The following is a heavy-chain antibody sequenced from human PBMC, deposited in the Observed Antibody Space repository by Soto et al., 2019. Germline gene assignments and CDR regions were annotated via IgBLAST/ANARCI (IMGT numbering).Heavy chain of an antibody. CDR1: GGSISSGDYY. J-gene: IGHJ6*02. CDR2: IYYSGST. CDR3: ARVETGTTHYYYYGMDV. V-gene: IGHV4-30-4*01. Sequence: SETLSLTCTDSGGSISSGDYYWSWIRQPPGKGLEWIGYIYYSGSTYYNPSLKSRVTISVDTSKNQFSLKLSSVTAADTAVYYCARVETGTTHYYYYGMDVWGQGTTVTVSS. D-gene: IGHD1-7*01.